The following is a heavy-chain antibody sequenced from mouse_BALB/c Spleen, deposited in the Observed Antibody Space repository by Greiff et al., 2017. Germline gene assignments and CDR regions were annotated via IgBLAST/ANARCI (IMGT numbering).Heavy chain of an antibody. CDR2: INPSTGYT. V-gene: IGHV1-7*01. J-gene: IGHJ2*01. Sequence: QVQLQQSGAELAKPGASVKMSCKASGYTFTSYWMHWVKQRPGQGLEWIGYINPSTGYTEYNQKFKDKATLTADKSSSTAYMQLSSLTSEDSAVYYCARDDGYYASFDYWGQGTTLTVSS. D-gene: IGHD2-3*01. CDR1: GYTFTSYW. CDR3: ARDDGYYASFDY.